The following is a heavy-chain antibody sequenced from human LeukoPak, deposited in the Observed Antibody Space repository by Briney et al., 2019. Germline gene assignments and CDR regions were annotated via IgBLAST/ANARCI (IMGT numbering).Heavy chain of an antibody. J-gene: IGHJ4*02. V-gene: IGHV4-31*03. CDR1: GGSISSGGYY. CDR3: ARGLSSGYYYVPPFYFDY. Sequence: SETLSLTCTVSGGSISSGGYYWSWIRQHPGKGLEWIGYIYYSGSTYYNPSLKSRVTISVDTSKNQFSLKLSSVTAADTAVYYCARGLSSGYYYVPPFYFDYWGQGTLVTVSS. D-gene: IGHD3-22*01. CDR2: IYYSGST.